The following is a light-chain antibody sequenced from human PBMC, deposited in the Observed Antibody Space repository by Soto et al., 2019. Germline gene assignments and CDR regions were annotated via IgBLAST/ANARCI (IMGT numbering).Light chain of an antibody. J-gene: IGKJ5*01. V-gene: IGKV3-20*01. Sequence: DIVMTQSPLSLPVTPGEPASISCRSSQSLLHSNGYNYLAWYQQKPGQAPRLLISDASTRAAGIPDRLSGSGSETDFTLTISRLEPEDFAVYYCQQYGGSPISFGQGTRLEIK. CDR3: QQYGGSPIS. CDR2: DAS. CDR1: QSLLHSNGYNY.